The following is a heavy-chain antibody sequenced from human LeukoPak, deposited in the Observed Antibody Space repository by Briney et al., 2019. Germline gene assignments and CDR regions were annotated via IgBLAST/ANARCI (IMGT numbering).Heavy chain of an antibody. V-gene: IGHV3-30*04. CDR2: ISYDGSNK. D-gene: IGHD2-15*01. CDR1: GFTFSSYA. CDR3: AGVVYIVVVADAFDI. Sequence: GRSLRLSCAASGFTFSSYAMHWVRQAPGKGLEWVAVISYDGSNKYYADSVKGRFTISRDNSKNTLYLQMNSLRAEDTAVYYCAGVVYIVVVADAFDIWGQGTMVTVSS. J-gene: IGHJ3*02.